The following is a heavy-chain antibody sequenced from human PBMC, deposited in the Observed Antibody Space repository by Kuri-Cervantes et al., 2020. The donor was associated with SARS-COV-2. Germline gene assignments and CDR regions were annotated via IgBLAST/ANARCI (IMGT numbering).Heavy chain of an antibody. CDR3: ARVPKYYYGSGSYMPASGQPYDY. J-gene: IGHJ4*02. CDR2: INPSDGWT. D-gene: IGHD3-10*01. CDR1: GYTFTNFY. Sequence: ASVKVSCKASGYTFTNFYIHWVRQAPGQGFEWMGIINPSDGWTSYAQKLQGRVTMTTDTSTSTAYMELRSLRSDDTAVYYCARVPKYYYGSGSYMPASGQPYDYWGQGTLVTVSS. V-gene: IGHV1-46*01.